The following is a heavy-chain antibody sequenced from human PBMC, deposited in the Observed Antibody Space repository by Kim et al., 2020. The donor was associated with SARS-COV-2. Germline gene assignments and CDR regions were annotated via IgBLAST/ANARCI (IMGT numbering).Heavy chain of an antibody. J-gene: IGHJ3*02. Sequence: GGSLRLSCTASGFTFGDYAMSWVRQAPGKGLEWVGFIRSKAYGGTTEYAASVKGRFTISRDDSKSIAYLQMNSLKTEDTAVYYCTRARAVAEFDAFDIWGQGTMVTVSS. CDR1: GFTFGDYA. CDR2: IRSKAYGGTT. D-gene: IGHD6-19*01. V-gene: IGHV3-49*04. CDR3: TRARAVAEFDAFDI.